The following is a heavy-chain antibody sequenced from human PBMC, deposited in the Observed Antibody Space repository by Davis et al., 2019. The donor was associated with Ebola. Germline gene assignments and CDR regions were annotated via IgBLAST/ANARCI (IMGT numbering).Heavy chain of an antibody. Sequence: GESLKISCVASGFTFSSYSMNWVRQAPGKGLEWVSYISSSSSTIYYADSVKGRFTVSRDNAKNSLYLQMNSLGDEDMAVYYCARDARTDSSSWYPFDYWGQGTLVTVSS. V-gene: IGHV3-48*02. D-gene: IGHD6-13*01. CDR1: GFTFSSYS. J-gene: IGHJ4*02. CDR3: ARDARTDSSSWYPFDY. CDR2: ISSSSSTI.